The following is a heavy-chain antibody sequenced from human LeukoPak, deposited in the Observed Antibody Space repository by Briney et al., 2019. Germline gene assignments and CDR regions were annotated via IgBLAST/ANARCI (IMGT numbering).Heavy chain of an antibody. V-gene: IGHV3-23*01. Sequence: GGSLRLSCAASGFTFSSYAMSWVRQAPGKGLEWVSGINWNGGSTGYADSVKGRFTISRDNSKNTLYLQMNSLRAEDTAVYYCAKLQVIVVVITTSIYFDYWGQGTLVTVSS. CDR3: AKLQVIVVVITTSIYFDY. CDR1: GFTFSSYA. D-gene: IGHD3-22*01. J-gene: IGHJ4*02. CDR2: INWNGGST.